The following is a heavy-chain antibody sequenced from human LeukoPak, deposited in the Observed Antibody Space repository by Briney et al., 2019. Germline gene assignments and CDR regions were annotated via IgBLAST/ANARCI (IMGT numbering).Heavy chain of an antibody. CDR1: GFTFSNAW. CDR2: IKSKTDGGTT. J-gene: IGHJ6*02. V-gene: IGHV3-15*01. Sequence: GGSLRLSCAASGFTFSNAWMSWVRQAPGEGLEWVGRIKSKTDGGTTDYAAPVKGRFTISRDDSKNTLYLQMNSLKTEDTAVYYCTTDVEYYYYYGMDVWGQGTTVTVSS. CDR3: TTDVEYYYYYGMDV.